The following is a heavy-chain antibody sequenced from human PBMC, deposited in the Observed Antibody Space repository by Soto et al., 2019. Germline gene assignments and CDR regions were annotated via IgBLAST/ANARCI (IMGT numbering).Heavy chain of an antibody. CDR2: INTNTGNP. J-gene: IGHJ5*02. V-gene: IGHV7-4-1*01. CDR3: ARDPPDNWNYGSPWFDT. CDR1: GYTFTSYA. D-gene: IGHD1-7*01. Sequence: ASVKVSCKASGYTFTSYAMNWVRQAPGQGLEWMGWINTNTGNPTYAQGFTGRFVFSLDTSVSTAYLQICSLKAEDTAVYYCARDPPDNWNYGSPWFDTWGQGTLVIVSS.